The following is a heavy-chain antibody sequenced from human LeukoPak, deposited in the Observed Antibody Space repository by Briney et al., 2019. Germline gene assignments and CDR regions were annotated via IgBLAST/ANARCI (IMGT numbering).Heavy chain of an antibody. CDR2: IYSGGRT. D-gene: IGHD3-22*01. CDR1: EFSVGSNY. Sequence: PGGSLRLSCAASEFSVGSNYMTWVRQAPGKGLEWVSVIYSGGRTYYADSVKGRFSISRDNSKNMLYLQMNSLRAEDTAVYYCARDSPRSPYDSGGYYFDYWGQGTLVTVSS. CDR3: ARDSPRSPYDSGGYYFDY. J-gene: IGHJ4*02. V-gene: IGHV3-53*01.